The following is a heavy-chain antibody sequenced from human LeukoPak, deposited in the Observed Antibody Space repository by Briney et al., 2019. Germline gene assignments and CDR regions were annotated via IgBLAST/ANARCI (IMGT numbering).Heavy chain of an antibody. Sequence: GGSLRLPCAASGFTFSSYGMHWVRQAPGKGLEWVAFIRYDGSNKYYADSVKGRFTISRDNSKNTLYLQMNSLRAEDTAVYYCARDFEGYCSSTSCYLTYYFDYWGQGTLVTVSS. V-gene: IGHV3-30*02. CDR2: IRYDGSNK. CDR3: ARDFEGYCSSTSCYLTYYFDY. D-gene: IGHD2-2*01. J-gene: IGHJ4*02. CDR1: GFTFSSYG.